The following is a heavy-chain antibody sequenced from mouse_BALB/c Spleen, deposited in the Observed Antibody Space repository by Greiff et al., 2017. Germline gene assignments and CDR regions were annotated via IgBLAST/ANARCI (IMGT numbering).Heavy chain of an antibody. D-gene: IGHD1-1*01. CDR1: GFNIKDTY. CDR3: ARSSSYSWFAY. Sequence: EVKLMESGAELVKPGASVKLSCTASGFNIKDTYMHWVKQRPEQGLEWIGRIDPANGNTKYDPKFQGKATITADTSSNTAYLQLSSLTSEDTAVYYCARSSSYSWFAYWGQGTLVTVSA. J-gene: IGHJ3*01. V-gene: IGHV14-3*02. CDR2: IDPANGNT.